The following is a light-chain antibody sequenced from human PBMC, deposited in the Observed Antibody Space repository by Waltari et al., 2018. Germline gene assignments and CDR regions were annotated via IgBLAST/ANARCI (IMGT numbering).Light chain of an antibody. Sequence: QSAPTQPAPVSGPPGQSITISCTGTSSYIGGYNYVSWYQHAPGKSPKHIIYDVSNRPSGVSSRFSGSKSGNTASLTISGLQAEDEANYYCSSYIDSSTLELFGGGTSLTVL. CDR3: SSYIDSSTLEL. J-gene: IGLJ2*01. CDR2: DVS. CDR1: SSYIGGYNY. V-gene: IGLV2-14*03.